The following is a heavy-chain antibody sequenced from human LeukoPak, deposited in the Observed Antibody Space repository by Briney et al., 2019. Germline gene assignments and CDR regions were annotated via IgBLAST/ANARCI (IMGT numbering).Heavy chain of an antibody. CDR3: ARDRRDPYYYDSSGYYYAPWYYGMDV. CDR2: IYYSGST. D-gene: IGHD3-22*01. Sequence: PSQTLSLTCTVSGGSISSGGYYWSWIRQHPGKGLEWIGYIYYSGSTYYNPSLKSRVTISVDTSKNQFSLKLSSVTAADTAVYYCARDRRDPYYYDSSGYYYAPWYYGMDVWGQGTTVTVSS. J-gene: IGHJ6*02. V-gene: IGHV4-31*03. CDR1: GGSISSGGYY.